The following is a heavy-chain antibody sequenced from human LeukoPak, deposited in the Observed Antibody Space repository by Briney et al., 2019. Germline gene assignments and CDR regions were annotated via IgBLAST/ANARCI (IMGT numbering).Heavy chain of an antibody. D-gene: IGHD6-19*01. CDR2: ISRSATTI. CDR3: AKVSPPYSSGFEGTDY. Sequence: GGSLRLSCAASGFRFSSYEMNWVRQAPGKGLEWVSYISRSATTIYYADSVKGRFTISRDNAKNSLYLQMNSLRAEDTALYYCAKVSPPYSSGFEGTDYWGQGTLVTVSS. CDR1: GFRFSSYE. V-gene: IGHV3-48*03. J-gene: IGHJ4*02.